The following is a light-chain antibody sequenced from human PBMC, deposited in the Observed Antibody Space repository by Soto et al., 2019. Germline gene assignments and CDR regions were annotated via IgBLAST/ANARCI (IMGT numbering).Light chain of an antibody. CDR3: QHHSDWPIT. CDR1: QSVSGY. V-gene: IGKV3-11*01. J-gene: IGKJ5*01. CDR2: DAF. Sequence: PATLSVSPGVRAPLSSRPSQSVSGYLAWYQQKLGQPPRLLIYDAFNRAAGISARFSGSGSGTDFTLTISSVEPEGLAIYYCQHHSDWPITFGQGTRLEIK.